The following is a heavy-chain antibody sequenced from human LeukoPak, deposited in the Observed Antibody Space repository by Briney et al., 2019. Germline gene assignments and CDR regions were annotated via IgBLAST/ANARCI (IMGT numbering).Heavy chain of an antibody. CDR1: GGSFSGYY. Sequence: SETLSLTCAVYGGSFSGYYWSWIRQPPGKGLEWIGEINHSGSTNYNPSLKSRVTISVDTSKNQFSLKLSSVTAADTAVYYCARESPPYDSSGYFFDYWGQGTLVTVSS. V-gene: IGHV4-34*01. J-gene: IGHJ4*02. D-gene: IGHD3-22*01. CDR3: ARESPPYDSSGYFFDY. CDR2: INHSGST.